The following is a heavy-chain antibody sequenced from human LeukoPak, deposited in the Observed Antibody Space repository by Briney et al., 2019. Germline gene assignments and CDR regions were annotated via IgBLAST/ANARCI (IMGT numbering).Heavy chain of an antibody. J-gene: IGHJ4*02. D-gene: IGHD6-13*01. CDR1: GFTFSDYY. V-gene: IGHV3-23*01. Sequence: GGSLRLSCAASGFTFSDYYMSWIRQAPGKGLEWVSVISGSGSSTYYADSVEGRFTISRDNSKNTLYLQMNSLRAEDTAVYYCAKGDVIAAAGDYWGQGTLVTVSS. CDR3: AKGDVIAAAGDY. CDR2: ISGSGSST.